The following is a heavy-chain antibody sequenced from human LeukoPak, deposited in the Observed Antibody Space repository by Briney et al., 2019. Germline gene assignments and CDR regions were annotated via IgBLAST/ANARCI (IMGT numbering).Heavy chain of an antibody. V-gene: IGHV1-46*01. D-gene: IGHD1-26*01. CDR3: ATDLFSAGTRNFDY. CDR1: GYTFTSNY. J-gene: IGHJ4*02. CDR2: IYPRDGST. Sequence: GASVKVSCKASGYTFTSNYIHWVRQAPGQGLEWMGMIYPRDGSTSYAQKFQGRVTVTRDTSTSTVHMELSGLRSEDTAVYYCATDLFSAGTRNFDYWGQGTLVTVSS.